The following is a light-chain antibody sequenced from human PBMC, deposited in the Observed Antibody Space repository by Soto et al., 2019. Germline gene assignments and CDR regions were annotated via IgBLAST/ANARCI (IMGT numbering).Light chain of an antibody. J-gene: IGKJ5*01. CDR3: QQYKNWPL. CDR2: DAS. V-gene: IGKV3-15*01. CDR1: QSVSSSY. Sequence: EIVMTQSAGTLSLSPGERATLSCRASQSVSSSYLAWYQQKPGQAPRLLIYDASTRATGIPVRFSGSGFGTEFTLTISSLQSEDFAVYYCQQYKNWPLFGQGTRLEI.